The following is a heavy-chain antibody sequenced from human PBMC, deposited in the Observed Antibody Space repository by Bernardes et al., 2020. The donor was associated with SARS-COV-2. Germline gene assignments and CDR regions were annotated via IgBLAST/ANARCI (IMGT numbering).Heavy chain of an antibody. V-gene: IGHV1-18*04. Sequence: ASVKVSCKASGYTFTSYGLSWVRQAPGQGLEWMGWISAYNGNTYSAQNLQDRVTLTTDTSTTTAYMELRSLRSDDTAVYFCARDMLVASSHVMTALPGLACWGKGTLVTVSS. CDR1: GYTFTSYG. CDR3: ARDMLVASSHVMTALPGLAC. CDR2: ISAYNGNT. J-gene: IGHJ4*02. D-gene: IGHD2-8*02.